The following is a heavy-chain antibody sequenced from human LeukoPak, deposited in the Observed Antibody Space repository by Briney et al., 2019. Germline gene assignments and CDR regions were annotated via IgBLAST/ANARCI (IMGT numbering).Heavy chain of an antibody. CDR1: GYTLTELS. CDR2: FDPEDGET. Sequence: ASVKVSCKVSGYTLTELSMHWVRQAPGKRLEWMGGFDPEDGETIYAQKFQGRVTMTEDTSTDTAYMELSSLRSEDTAVYYCATVEILTGYIWFDPWGQGTLVTVSS. CDR3: ATVEILTGYIWFDP. D-gene: IGHD3-9*01. V-gene: IGHV1-24*01. J-gene: IGHJ5*02.